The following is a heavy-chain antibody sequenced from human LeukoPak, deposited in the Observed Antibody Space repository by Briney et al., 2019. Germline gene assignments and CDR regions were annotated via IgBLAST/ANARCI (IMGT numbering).Heavy chain of an antibody. CDR2: ISDSSAM. J-gene: IGHJ4*02. Sequence: PGGSLRLSCAASGFTFRTYSMKWVRQAPGKGLEWVSYISDSSAMYYADSVKGRFTISRDNSKNTLYLQMNSLRAEDTAVYYCARDGYCSSTSCSYFDYWGQGTLVTVSS. V-gene: IGHV3-48*01. D-gene: IGHD2-2*03. CDR1: GFTFRTYS. CDR3: ARDGYCSSTSCSYFDY.